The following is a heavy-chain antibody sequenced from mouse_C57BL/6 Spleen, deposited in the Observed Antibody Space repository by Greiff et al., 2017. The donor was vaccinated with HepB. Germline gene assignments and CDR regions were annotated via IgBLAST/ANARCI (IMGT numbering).Heavy chain of an antibody. V-gene: IGHV6-3*01. CDR2: IRLKSDNYAT. D-gene: IGHD3-1*01. Sequence: EVQGVESGGGLVQPGGSMKLSCVASGFTFSNYWMNWVRQSPEKGLEWVAQIRLKSDNYATHYAESVKGRFTISRDDSKSSVYLQMNNLRAEDTGIYYCTGVSTADYWGQGTTLTVSS. J-gene: IGHJ2*01. CDR1: GFTFSNYW. CDR3: TGVSTADY.